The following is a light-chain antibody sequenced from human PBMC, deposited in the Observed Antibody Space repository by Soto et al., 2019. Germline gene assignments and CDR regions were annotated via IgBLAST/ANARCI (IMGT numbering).Light chain of an antibody. CDR1: QRVPSSH. V-gene: IGKV3-20*01. J-gene: IGKJ1*01. CDR2: GAT. CDR3: HQYGTSPQT. Sequence: EIVLTQSPGTLSLSPGETATLSCRASQRVPSSHLAWYQQRPGQAPRLLIFGATTRATGIPDRFSGSGSVTDLTLTISRLQPEDFAVYFCHQYGTSPQTFGLGTKVEI.